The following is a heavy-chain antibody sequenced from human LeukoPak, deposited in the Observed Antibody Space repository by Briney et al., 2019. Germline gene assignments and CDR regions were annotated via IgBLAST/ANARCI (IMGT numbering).Heavy chain of an antibody. CDR2: INHSGST. CDR3: ARGRRGYYTYYFDY. Sequence: SETLSLTCAVYGGSFSGYYWSWIRQPPGKGLEWIGEINHSGSTNYNPSLKSRVTISVDTSKNQFSLKLSSVTAADTAVYYCARGRRGYYTYYFDYWGQGTLVTVSS. D-gene: IGHD3-22*01. V-gene: IGHV4-34*01. J-gene: IGHJ4*02. CDR1: GGSFSGYY.